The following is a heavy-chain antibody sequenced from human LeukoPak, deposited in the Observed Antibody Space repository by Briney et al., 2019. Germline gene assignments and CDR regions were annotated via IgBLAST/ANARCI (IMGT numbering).Heavy chain of an antibody. V-gene: IGHV4-39*01. J-gene: IGHJ4*02. CDR1: GGSISSSSYY. Sequence: SETLSLTCTVSGGSISSSSYYWGWIRQPPGKGLEWIGSIYYSGSTYSNPSLKSRATISVDTSKNQFSLKLSSVTAADTAVYYCARQESLVVVAATSGSFDYWGQGTLVTVSS. CDR2: IYYSGST. CDR3: ARQESLVVVAATSGSFDY. D-gene: IGHD2-15*01.